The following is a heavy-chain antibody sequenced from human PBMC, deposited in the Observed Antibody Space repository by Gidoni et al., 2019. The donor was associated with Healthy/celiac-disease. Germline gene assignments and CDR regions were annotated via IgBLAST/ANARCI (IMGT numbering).Heavy chain of an antibody. D-gene: IGHD3-9*01. CDR2: IRSKAYGGTT. V-gene: IGHV3-49*04. CDR3: TRVGRYFDWLFPEY. Sequence: EVQLVESGGGLVQPGRSLRLSCTASGFTFGDYAMSWVRQAPGKGLEWVGFIRSKAYGGTTEYAASVKGRFTISRDDSKSIAYLQMNSLKTEDTAVYYCTRVGRYFDWLFPEYWGQGTLVTVSS. J-gene: IGHJ4*02. CDR1: GFTFGDYA.